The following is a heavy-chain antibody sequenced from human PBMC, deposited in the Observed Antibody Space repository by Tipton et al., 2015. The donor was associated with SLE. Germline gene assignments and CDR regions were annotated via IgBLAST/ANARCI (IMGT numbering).Heavy chain of an antibody. J-gene: IGHJ4*02. CDR2: IYHSGST. V-gene: IGHV4-30-2*01. Sequence: TLSLTCAVSGGSISSGGYSWSWIRQPPGKGLEWIGYIYHSGSTNYNPSLKSRVTISVDTSKNQFSLKLSSVTAADTAVYYCARGPFIAAAGRSYFDYWGQGTLVTVSS. CDR3: ARGPFIAAAGRSYFDY. CDR1: GGSISSGGYS. D-gene: IGHD6-13*01.